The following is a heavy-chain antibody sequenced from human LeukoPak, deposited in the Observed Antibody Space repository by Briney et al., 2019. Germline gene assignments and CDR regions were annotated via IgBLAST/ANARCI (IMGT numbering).Heavy chain of an antibody. D-gene: IGHD1-26*01. CDR2: IYHSGGT. Sequence: PSQTLSLTCAVSGGSISSGGYSWSWIRQPPGKGLEWIGYIYHSGGTYYNPSLKSRVTISVDRSKNQFSLKLSSVTAADTAVYYCARDAAGAIDYWGQGTLVTVSS. V-gene: IGHV4-30-2*01. CDR3: ARDAAGAIDY. CDR1: GGSISSGGYS. J-gene: IGHJ4*02.